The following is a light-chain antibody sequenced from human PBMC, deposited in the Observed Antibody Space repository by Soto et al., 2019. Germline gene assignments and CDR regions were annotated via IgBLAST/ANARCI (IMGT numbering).Light chain of an antibody. J-gene: IGKJ4*01. CDR2: DAS. Sequence: EIVLTQSPSTLSLSPGERATLSCRASPSVSTYLAWYQQKPGQAPRLLIYDASSRATRIPDRFSGGGSGTDFTLTISRLEPEDFAVYYCQQFSSYPLTFGGGTKVDIK. CDR1: PSVSTY. V-gene: IGKV3-11*01. CDR3: QQFSSYPLT.